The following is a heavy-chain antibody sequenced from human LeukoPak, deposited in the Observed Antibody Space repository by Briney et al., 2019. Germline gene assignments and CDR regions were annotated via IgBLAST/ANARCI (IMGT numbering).Heavy chain of an antibody. J-gene: IGHJ4*02. CDR1: GFTFSTYG. CDR3: AREKQKYSSGWYCLDY. Sequence: GGSLRLSCAASGFTFSTYGLHWVRPAPGKGLEWVALIWYDGSNKYHADSVKGRFTISRDNSKNTLYLQMNSLRAEDTAVYYCAREKQKYSSGWYCLDYWGQGTLVTVSS. CDR2: IWYDGSNK. D-gene: IGHD6-19*01. V-gene: IGHV3-33*01.